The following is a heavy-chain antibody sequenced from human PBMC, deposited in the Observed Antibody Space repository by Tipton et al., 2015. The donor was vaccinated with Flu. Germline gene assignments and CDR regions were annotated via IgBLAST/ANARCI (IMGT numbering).Heavy chain of an antibody. CDR1: GFIFSTYG. V-gene: IGHV3-33*06. J-gene: IGHJ4*02. D-gene: IGHD6-19*01. CDR3: AKVIPEYVAGLDY. Sequence: SLRLSCAASGFIFSTYGMHWVRQAPGKGLEWVAVIWYDGSNKYYADSVKGRFTISRDNSKNTVYLQMNSLRAEDTAVYYCAKVIPEYVAGLDYRGQGTLVTVPS. CDR2: IWYDGSNK.